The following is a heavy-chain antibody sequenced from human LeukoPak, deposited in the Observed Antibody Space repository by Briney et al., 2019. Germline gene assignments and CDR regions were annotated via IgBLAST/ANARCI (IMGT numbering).Heavy chain of an antibody. CDR3: TRYYYDGSGYYYLFDY. CDR2: IRSKTNSYAT. Sequence: GGSLRLSCAASGFTFSGSAMHWVRQASGKGLEWVGRIRSKTNSYATAYAASVKGRFTISRDDSKNAAYLQMNSLKTGDTAVYYCTRYYYDGSGYYYLFDYWGQGTLVTVSS. V-gene: IGHV3-73*01. CDR1: GFTFSGSA. D-gene: IGHD3-22*01. J-gene: IGHJ4*02.